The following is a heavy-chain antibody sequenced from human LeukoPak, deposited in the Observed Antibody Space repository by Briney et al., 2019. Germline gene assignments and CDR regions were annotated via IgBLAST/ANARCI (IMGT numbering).Heavy chain of an antibody. CDR1: GFTFSSYA. CDR3: AKDRSPTYSSSWYYFDY. D-gene: IGHD6-13*01. V-gene: IGHV3-23*01. Sequence: GGSLRLSCAASGFTFSSYAMSWVRQAPGKGLEWVSAISGSGGSTYYADSVKGRFTISRDNSKNTLYLQMNSLRAEDTAVYCCAKDRSPTYSSSWYYFDYWGQGTLVTVSS. J-gene: IGHJ4*02. CDR2: ISGSGGST.